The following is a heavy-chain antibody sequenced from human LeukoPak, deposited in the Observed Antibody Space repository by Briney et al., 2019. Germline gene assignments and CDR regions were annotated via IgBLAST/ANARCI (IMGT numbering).Heavy chain of an antibody. CDR3: ARDRGGYTSAFDI. J-gene: IGHJ3*02. D-gene: IGHD5-24*01. CDR2: IYYSGST. CDR1: GGSISSSSYY. Sequence: ASETLSLTCSVFGGSISSSSYYWGWIRQPPGKGLEWIGSIYYSGSTYYNPSLKSRVTISIDTSKNQFSLKLSSVTAADTAVYYCARDRGGYTSAFDIWGQRTMVTFSS. V-gene: IGHV4-39*07.